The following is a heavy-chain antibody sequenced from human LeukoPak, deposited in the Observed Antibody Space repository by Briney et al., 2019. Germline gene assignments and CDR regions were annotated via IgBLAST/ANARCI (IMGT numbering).Heavy chain of an antibody. Sequence: GGSLRLSCAAYRFTFRNYWMSWVRQAPGKGLEWVAVISYDGSNKYYADSVKGRFTISRDNSKNTLYLQMNSLRAEDTAVYYCARADGVRGVITEYYYYGMDVWGKGTTVTVSS. CDR1: RFTFRNYW. D-gene: IGHD3-10*01. CDR2: ISYDGSNK. J-gene: IGHJ6*04. CDR3: ARADGVRGVITEYYYYGMDV. V-gene: IGHV3-30-3*01.